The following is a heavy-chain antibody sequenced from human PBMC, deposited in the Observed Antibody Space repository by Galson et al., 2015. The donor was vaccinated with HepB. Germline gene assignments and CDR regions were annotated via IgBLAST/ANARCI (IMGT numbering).Heavy chain of an antibody. D-gene: IGHD6-13*01. CDR2: INTNTGNP. CDR1: GYTFTSFL. V-gene: IGHV7-4-1*02. J-gene: IGHJ4*02. CDR3: ARDLGSAAAGPFDY. Sequence: SVKVSCKAPGYTFTSFLMTWVRQAPGQGLEWMGWINTNTGNPTYAQGFTGRFVFSLDTSVSTAYLQISSLKAEDTAVYYCARDLGSAAAGPFDYWGQGTLVTVSS.